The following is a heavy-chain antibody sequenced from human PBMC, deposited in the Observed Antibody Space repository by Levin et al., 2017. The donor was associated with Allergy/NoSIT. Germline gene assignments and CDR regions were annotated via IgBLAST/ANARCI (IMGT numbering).Heavy chain of an antibody. J-gene: IGHJ4*02. D-gene: IGHD4-17*01. CDR3: TIDYGDFFDY. V-gene: IGHV3-15*01. Sequence: GGSLRLSCAASGSTLSNAWMSWVRQAPGKGLEWVGRIKSQSDGGATDYAAPVKGRFTLSRDHSKNTLFLQMNSLKTEDTAVYYCTIDYGDFFDYWGQGTLVTGSS. CDR2: IKSQSDGGAT. CDR1: GSTLSNAW.